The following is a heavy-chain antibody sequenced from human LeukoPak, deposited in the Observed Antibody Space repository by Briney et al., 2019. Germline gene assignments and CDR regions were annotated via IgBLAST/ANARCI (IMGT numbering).Heavy chain of an antibody. Sequence: GGSLRLSCAASGFTFSSYAMHWVRQAPDKGLEWVAFIRFDGSNKYYADSVKGRFTISRDNSKNTLYLQMDSLRAEDTAIYYCAKNGDRGAYCTGGTCYPYFYYYMDVWGKGTTVTI. D-gene: IGHD2-15*01. CDR1: GFTFSSYA. V-gene: IGHV3-30*02. J-gene: IGHJ6*03. CDR3: AKNGDRGAYCTGGTCYPYFYYYMDV. CDR2: IRFDGSNK.